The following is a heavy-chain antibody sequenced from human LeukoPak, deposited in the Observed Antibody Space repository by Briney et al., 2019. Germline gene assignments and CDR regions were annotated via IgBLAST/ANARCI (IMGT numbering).Heavy chain of an antibody. CDR2: ISARSENT. Sequence: GGSLRLSCAASGFPFSGYVMSWVRQAPGKGLEWVSEISARSENTYFADSVKGRFTISRDNSKNTLYLQMNSLRAEDTAVYYCAKDLGRANWFDPWGQGTLVTVSS. J-gene: IGHJ5*02. CDR1: GFPFSGYV. CDR3: AKDLGRANWFDP. V-gene: IGHV3-23*01. D-gene: IGHD1-26*01.